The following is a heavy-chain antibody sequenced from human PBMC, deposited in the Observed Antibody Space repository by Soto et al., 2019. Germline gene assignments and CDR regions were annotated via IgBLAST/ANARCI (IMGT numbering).Heavy chain of an antibody. D-gene: IGHD5-12*01. Sequence: QLQLEESGPGLVKPSETLSLTCTVSGGSISSSSYYWGWIRQSPGKGLEWIGSFYYSGNTYYSPTLKSRVTLSADTSKKPISLRLSSVTATDTAVYYCARISVASRYMDVWGKAATVTVSS. CDR2: FYYSGNT. CDR1: GGSISSSSYY. CDR3: ARISVASRYMDV. V-gene: IGHV4-39*01. J-gene: IGHJ6*03.